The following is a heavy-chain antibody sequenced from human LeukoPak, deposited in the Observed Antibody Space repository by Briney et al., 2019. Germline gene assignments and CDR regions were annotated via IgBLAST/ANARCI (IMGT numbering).Heavy chain of an antibody. V-gene: IGHV3-21*01. D-gene: IGHD2-2*01. CDR2: ISSTSAHI. J-gene: IGHJ3*02. Sequence: PGGSLRLSCAASGFSFNTYSMNWVRQAPGKGLEWVSSISSTSAHIFYADSVKGRFSISRDNAKNSLYLQMNSLRVEDTAVYYCTRRYCTTTNCHSFDNWGHGTLVTVSS. CDR3: TRRYCTTTNCHSFDN. CDR1: GFSFNTYS.